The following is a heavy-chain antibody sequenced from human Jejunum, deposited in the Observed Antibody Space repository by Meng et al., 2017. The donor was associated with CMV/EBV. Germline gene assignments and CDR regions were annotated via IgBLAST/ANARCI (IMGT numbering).Heavy chain of an antibody. V-gene: IGHV3-74*01. CDR1: GFTFSSYW. D-gene: IGHD3-9*01. J-gene: IGHJ4*02. CDR2: INLDGRTT. CDR3: ARDLSGGDDY. Sequence: LSCVASGFTFSSYWFHWARQVPGKGLVCVSRINLDGRTTNYADSVKGRFTIFRDNARDTLYLQMNSLKTEDTAVYYCARDLSGGDDYWGQGTLVTVSS.